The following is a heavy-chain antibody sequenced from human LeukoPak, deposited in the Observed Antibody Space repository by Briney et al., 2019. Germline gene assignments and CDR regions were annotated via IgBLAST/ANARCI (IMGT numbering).Heavy chain of an antibody. D-gene: IGHD3-9*01. J-gene: IGHJ4*02. Sequence: SVKVSCKASGGTFSSYAISWVRQAPGQGLEWMGGIIPIFGTANYAQKFQGRVTMTEDTSTDTAYMELSSLRSEDTAVYYCATGYDILTGYLYWGQGTLVTVSS. CDR1: GGTFSSYA. V-gene: IGHV1-69*06. CDR3: ATGYDILTGYLY. CDR2: IIPIFGTA.